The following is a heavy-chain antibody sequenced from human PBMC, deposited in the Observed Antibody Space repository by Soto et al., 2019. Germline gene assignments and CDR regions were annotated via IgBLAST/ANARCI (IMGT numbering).Heavy chain of an antibody. CDR2: IYYIGTT. CDR1: GYSISSSNW. CDR3: ARREIQGPIDY. Sequence: QVQLQESGPGLVKPSDTLSLTCAVSGYSISSSNWWGWIRQPPVKGLEWIGYIYYIGTTYYNPSLTSRVTMSVDTSKNQVSMQLPSVTAVDTAVYYWARREIQGPIDYWCQGTLVTVSS. V-gene: IGHV4-28*01. D-gene: IGHD1-26*01. J-gene: IGHJ4*02.